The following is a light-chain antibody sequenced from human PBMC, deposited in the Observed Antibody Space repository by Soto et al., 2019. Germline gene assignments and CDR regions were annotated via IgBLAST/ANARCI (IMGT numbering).Light chain of an antibody. CDR2: EVS. J-gene: IGLJ1*01. Sequence: QSVLTQPASVSGSPGQSITISCTGTRNDVGSYDFVSWYQQQPGKAPKLLIYEVSNRPSGVSHRFSGSKSDNTASLTISGLQSEDEADYYCSSSTTFTTLVFGTGTKVTVL. V-gene: IGLV2-14*01. CDR1: RNDVGSYDF. CDR3: SSSTTFTTLV.